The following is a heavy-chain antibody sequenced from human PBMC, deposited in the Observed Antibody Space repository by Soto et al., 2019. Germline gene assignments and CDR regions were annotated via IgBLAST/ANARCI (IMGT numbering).Heavy chain of an antibody. D-gene: IGHD3-10*01. CDR1: GGSFSGYY. V-gene: IGHV4-34*01. J-gene: IGHJ5*02. CDR3: ARVRFGSNGRRFDP. CDR2: INHSGST. Sequence: SETLSLTCAVYGGSFSGYYWSWIRQPPGKGLEWIGEINHSGSTNYNPSLKSRVTISVDTSKNQFSLKLSSVTAADTAVYYCARVRFGSNGRRFDPWGQGTLVT.